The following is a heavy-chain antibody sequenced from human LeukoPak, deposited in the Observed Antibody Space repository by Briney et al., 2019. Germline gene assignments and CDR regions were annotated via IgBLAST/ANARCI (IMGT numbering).Heavy chain of an antibody. CDR2: INHSGST. Sequence: PSETLSLTCAVYGGSFRGYYWSWIRQPPGKGLEWIGEINHSGSTNYNPSLKSRVTISVDTSKNQFSLKLSSVTAADTAVYYCARGLPGKILPHWGQGTLVTVSS. J-gene: IGHJ4*02. CDR3: ARGLPGKILPH. D-gene: IGHD1-14*01. V-gene: IGHV4-34*01. CDR1: GGSFRGYY.